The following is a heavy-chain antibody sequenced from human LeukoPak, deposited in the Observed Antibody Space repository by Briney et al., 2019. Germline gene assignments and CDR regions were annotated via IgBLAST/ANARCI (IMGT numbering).Heavy chain of an antibody. CDR2: IIPSFRTA. Sequence: GSSVKVSCKASGGTFISYGISWVRQAPGQGLEWMGGIIPSFRTANYAQKFQGRVTITADESTSTAYMELSSLRSEDTAVYYCARGRAYCSGRSCYYYYMDVWGKGTTVTISS. CDR3: ARGRAYCSGRSCYYYYMDV. V-gene: IGHV1-69*01. CDR1: GGTFISYG. J-gene: IGHJ6*03. D-gene: IGHD2-15*01.